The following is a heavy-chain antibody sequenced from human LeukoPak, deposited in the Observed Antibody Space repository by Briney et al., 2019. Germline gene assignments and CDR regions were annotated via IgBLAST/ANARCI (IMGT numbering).Heavy chain of an antibody. CDR2: ISAYNGNT. D-gene: IGHD1-26*01. J-gene: IGHJ4*02. V-gene: IGHV1-18*01. Sequence: ASVKVSCKASAYTFTSYAMHWVRQAPGQRLEWMGWISAYNGNTNYAQKLQGRVTMTTDTSTSTAYMELRSLRSDDTAVYYCARGLLGNFDYWGQGTPVTVSS. CDR3: ARGLLGNFDY. CDR1: AYTFTSYA.